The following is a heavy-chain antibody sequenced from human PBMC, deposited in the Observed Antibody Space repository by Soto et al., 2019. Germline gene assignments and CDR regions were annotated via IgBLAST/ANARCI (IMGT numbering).Heavy chain of an antibody. D-gene: IGHD6-19*01. Sequence: QVQLVESGGGVVQPGRSLRLSCAASGFTFSSYGMHWVRQAPGKGLEWVAVISYDGSNKYYADSVKGRFTISRDNSKNTLYLQMNSLRAEDTAVYYCAKGGIAVAEYYYGMDVW. CDR1: GFTFSSYG. J-gene: IGHJ6*01. V-gene: IGHV3-30*18. CDR3: AKGGIAVAEYYYGMDV. CDR2: ISYDGSNK.